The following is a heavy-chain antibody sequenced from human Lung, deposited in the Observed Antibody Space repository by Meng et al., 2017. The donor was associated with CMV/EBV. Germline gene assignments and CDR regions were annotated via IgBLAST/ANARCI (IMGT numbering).Heavy chain of an antibody. V-gene: IGHV4-4*02. CDR1: GGSISSSNW. CDR2: IYHSGSN. Sequence: SETXSLXCAVSGGSISSSNWWSWVRQPPGKGLEWMGEIYHSGSNNYNPSLKSRATISVDKSKNQFSLKLSFVTAADTAVYYCARRLSSMAAHNGVDPWGRGXLVTVSS. D-gene: IGHD6-6*01. CDR3: ARRLSSMAAHNGVDP. J-gene: IGHJ5*02.